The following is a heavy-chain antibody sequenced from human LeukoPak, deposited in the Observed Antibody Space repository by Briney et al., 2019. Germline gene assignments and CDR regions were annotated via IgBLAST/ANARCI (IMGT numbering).Heavy chain of an antibody. CDR2: IYSGGST. J-gene: IGHJ4*02. CDR1: GFTVSSNY. D-gene: IGHD3-22*01. CDR3: ARDQNLFQYYDSSKPLSY. Sequence: GGSLRLSCAASGFTVSSNYMSWVRQAPGKALEWVSVIYSGGSTYYADSVKGRFTISRDNSKNTLYLQMNSLRAEDTAVYYCARDQNLFQYYDSSKPLSYWGQGTLVTVSS. V-gene: IGHV3-66*02.